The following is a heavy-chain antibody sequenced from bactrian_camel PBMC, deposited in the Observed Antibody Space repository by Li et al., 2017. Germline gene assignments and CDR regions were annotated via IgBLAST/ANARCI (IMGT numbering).Heavy chain of an antibody. J-gene: IGHJ6*01. D-gene: IGHD7*01. Sequence: VQLVESGGGSVVPGGSLRLSCQHTGPDKCIGWFRQRPGKEREEVASIDDDGTTSYADSVKGRFTISKDNAKKTLSLEMDSLKPEDTAMYYCAADDGGLCPKHHLDHPDFAYGGQGT. CDR1: GPDKC. CDR2: IDDDGTT. CDR3: AADDGGLCPKHHLDHPDFAY. V-gene: IGHV3S53*01.